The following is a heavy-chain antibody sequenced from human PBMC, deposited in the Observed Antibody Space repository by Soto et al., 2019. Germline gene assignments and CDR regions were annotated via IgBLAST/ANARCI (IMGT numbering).Heavy chain of an antibody. J-gene: IGHJ4*02. CDR2: ISGSGGST. CDR3: AKETMVRDYFDY. Sequence: GSLRLSCAASGFTFNNYAMSWVRQAPGKGLEWVPAISGSGGSTYYADSVKGRFTISRDNSKNTLYLQMNSLRAEDTAIYYCAKETMVRDYFDYWGQGTLVTVS. V-gene: IGHV3-23*01. CDR1: GFTFNNYA. D-gene: IGHD3-10*01.